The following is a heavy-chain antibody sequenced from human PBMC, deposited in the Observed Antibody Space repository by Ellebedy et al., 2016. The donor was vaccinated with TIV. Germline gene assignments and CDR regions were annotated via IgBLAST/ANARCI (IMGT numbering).Heavy chain of an antibody. CDR2: ITWDGSDT. V-gene: IGHV3-43*01. Sequence: GGSLRLSXTASGFSFDAYTLHWVRHVPGTGLEWGSIITWDGSDTSYADSVRGRLTISRDNIKNSLYLQMDSLKTEDAALYYCAKESGFGSEGLDSWGRGSLVTVSS. CDR3: AKESGFGSEGLDS. J-gene: IGHJ4*02. D-gene: IGHD3-10*01. CDR1: GFSFDAYT.